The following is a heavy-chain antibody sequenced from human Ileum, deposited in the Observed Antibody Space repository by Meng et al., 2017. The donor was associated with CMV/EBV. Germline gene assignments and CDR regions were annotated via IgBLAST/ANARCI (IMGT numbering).Heavy chain of an antibody. Sequence: GESLKISCAASGFTFSEYWIHWIRQAPGKGLEWVSAIYNDGSFTRYGDSVKGRCTISRDNARNTLYLQMNSPRAEDSAVYYCAKADTLLVTRYYAMDVWGQGTTVTVSS. J-gene: IGHJ6*02. V-gene: IGHV3-74*01. CDR2: IYNDGSFT. D-gene: IGHD5-18*01. CDR1: GFTFSEYW. CDR3: AKADTLLVTRYYAMDV.